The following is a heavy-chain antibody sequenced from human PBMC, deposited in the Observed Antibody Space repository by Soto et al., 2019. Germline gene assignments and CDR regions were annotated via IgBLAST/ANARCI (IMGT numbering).Heavy chain of an antibody. CDR1: GGSISSYY. CDR3: AGDPGILENGLDV. V-gene: IGHV4-59*01. CDR2: IYYGGRT. Sequence: QVQLQESGPGLVKPSETLSLTCTVSGGSISSYYWSWIRQPPGKGLEWIGYIYYGGRTKYHPSLKSRVTIPVDPSKNQISLKLRSMTAADTVVYYCAGDPGILENGLDVWGQGTTVTVSS. D-gene: IGHD1-20*01. J-gene: IGHJ6*02.